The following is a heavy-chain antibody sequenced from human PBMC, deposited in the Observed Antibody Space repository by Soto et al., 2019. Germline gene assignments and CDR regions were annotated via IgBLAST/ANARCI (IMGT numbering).Heavy chain of an antibody. J-gene: IGHJ4*02. Sequence: EVQLVESGGGLVKPGGSLRLSCAASGFTFSRYSMNWVRQAPGKGLEWVSSISSSSSYIYYADSVKGRFTISRDNAKNSLYLQMNSLRAEDTAVYYCARDAPNKGMSVDYWGQGTLVTVSS. V-gene: IGHV3-21*01. CDR1: GFTFSRYS. CDR3: ARDAPNKGMSVDY. D-gene: IGHD3-10*01. CDR2: ISSSSSYI.